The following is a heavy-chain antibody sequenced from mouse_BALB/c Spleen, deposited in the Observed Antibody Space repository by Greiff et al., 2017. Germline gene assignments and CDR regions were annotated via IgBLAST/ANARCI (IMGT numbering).Heavy chain of an antibody. CDR1: GFSLTGYG. V-gene: IGHV2-6-7*01. CDR3: ARDGKYGNSWFAY. CDR2: IWGDGST. J-gene: IGHJ3*01. D-gene: IGHD2-10*02. Sequence: VQLVESGPGLVAPSQSLSITCTVSGFSLTGYGVNWVRQPPGKGLEWLGMIWGDGSTDYNSALKSRLSISKDNSKSQVFLKMNSLQTDDTARYYCARDGKYGNSWFAYWGQGTLVTVSA.